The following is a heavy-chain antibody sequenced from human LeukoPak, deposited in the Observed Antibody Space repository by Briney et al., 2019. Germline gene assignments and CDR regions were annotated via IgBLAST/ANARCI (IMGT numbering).Heavy chain of an antibody. CDR2: INTNGGTT. CDR1: GFTFSTYW. J-gene: IGHJ4*02. Sequence: GGSLRLSCVASGFTFSTYWMHWVRQAPGKGLVWVSRINTNGGTTSYADSVKGRFTISRDNAKNTLYLQMSSLRAEDTAVYYCAGDAGTMIHYWGQGTLVTVSS. V-gene: IGHV3-74*01. D-gene: IGHD3-22*01. CDR3: AGDAGTMIHY.